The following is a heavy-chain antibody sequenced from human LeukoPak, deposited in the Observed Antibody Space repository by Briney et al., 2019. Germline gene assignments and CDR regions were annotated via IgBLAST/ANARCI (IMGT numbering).Heavy chain of an antibody. CDR2: SNNDGIRA. Sequence: GGSLRLSCAASGFTFNKYWIHWVRQAPGKGLVWVSYSNNDGIRATYADSVKGRFTISRDNSKNTLYLQMNSLRAEDTAVYYCADRGYFDYWGQGTLVTVSS. J-gene: IGHJ4*02. CDR3: ADRGYFDY. CDR1: GFTFNKYW. D-gene: IGHD1-26*01. V-gene: IGHV3-74*01.